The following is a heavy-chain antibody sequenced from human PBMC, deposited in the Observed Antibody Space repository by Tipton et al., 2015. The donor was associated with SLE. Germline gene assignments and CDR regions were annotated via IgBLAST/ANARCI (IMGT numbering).Heavy chain of an antibody. Sequence: SLRLSCVGSGFIVGGTYMSWVRQAPGKGLEWVSSIYKGGSRYYAGSVKGRFTTTRDNSKNTLYLQMDGLSAEDSAVYFCAKGREWTEYGSNALDYWGQGTLVTVSS. CDR1: GFIVGGTY. J-gene: IGHJ4*02. V-gene: IGHV3-53*05. D-gene: IGHD3/OR15-3a*01. CDR2: IYKGGSR. CDR3: AKGREWTEYGSNALDY.